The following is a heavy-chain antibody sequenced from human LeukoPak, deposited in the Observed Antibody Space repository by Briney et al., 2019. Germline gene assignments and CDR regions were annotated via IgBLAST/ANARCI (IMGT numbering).Heavy chain of an antibody. CDR1: GFTFSSYG. CDR3: AEDWLHHNYYFDY. D-gene: IGHD5-24*01. CDR2: IRYDGSNK. J-gene: IGHJ4*02. V-gene: IGHV3-30*02. Sequence: PGGSLRLSCAASGFTFSSYGMHWVRQAPGKGLEWVAFIRYDGSNKYYADSVKGRFTISRDNSKNTLYLQMNSLRAEDTAVYYCAEDWLHHNYYFDYWGQGTLVTVSS.